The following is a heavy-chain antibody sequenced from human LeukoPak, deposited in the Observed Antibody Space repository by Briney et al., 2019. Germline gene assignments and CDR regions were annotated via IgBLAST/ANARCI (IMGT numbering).Heavy chain of an antibody. J-gene: IGHJ4*02. V-gene: IGHV3-23*01. CDR2: IFSCFNP. D-gene: IGHD2-15*01. CDR1: GLTFSNYA. Sequence: PGGSLSLSCAASGLTFSNYAMRWFRQAPGKGLEWVSRIFSCFNPHHADSVKGRFTISRDNSKNMFHLQMNSLRAGDTGLYHCAKDYSDSREGGVFFEYWGQGTLVTVSS. CDR3: AKDYSDSREGGVFFEY.